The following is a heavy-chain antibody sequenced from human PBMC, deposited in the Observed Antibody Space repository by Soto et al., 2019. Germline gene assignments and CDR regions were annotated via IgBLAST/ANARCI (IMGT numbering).Heavy chain of an antibody. J-gene: IGHJ6*02. Sequence: GGSLRLSCAASGFTFSSYAMSWVRQAPGKGLEWVSAISGSGGSTYYADSVKGRFTISRDNSKNTLYLQMNSLRAEDTAVYYCAFSAGGYSYAYYYYYGMDVWGQGTTVTVYS. CDR1: GFTFSSYA. CDR3: AFSAGGYSYAYYYYYGMDV. V-gene: IGHV3-23*01. CDR2: ISGSGGST. D-gene: IGHD5-18*01.